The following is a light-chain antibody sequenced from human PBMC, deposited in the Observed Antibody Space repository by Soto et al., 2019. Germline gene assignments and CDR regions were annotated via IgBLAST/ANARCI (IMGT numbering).Light chain of an antibody. CDR3: SSYTSNSTLYV. V-gene: IGLV2-14*01. CDR1: SSDVGGYNY. CDR2: EVS. Sequence: QSVLTQPASVSGSPGQSITISCTGTSSDVGGYNYVSWYQQHPGKAPKLMIYEVSNRPSGVSNRFSGSKSDNTASLTISGLQAEDEADYYCSSYTSNSTLYVFGPGTKVTVL. J-gene: IGLJ1*01.